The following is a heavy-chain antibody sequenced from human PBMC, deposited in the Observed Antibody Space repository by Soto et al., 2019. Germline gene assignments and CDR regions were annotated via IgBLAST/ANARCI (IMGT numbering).Heavy chain of an antibody. CDR1: GYTFTSYG. J-gene: IGHJ6*02. CDR2: ISTYNGDT. V-gene: IGHV1-18*01. Sequence: ASVKVSCKASGYTFTSYGISCVRQAPGQGLEWMGWISTYNGDTNYAQTFQGRVTMTTDTSTSTVHMEVRSLRSDDTAVYYCAREGVATYYYYGMDVWVQGTPVTVSS. CDR3: AREGVATYYYYGMDV. D-gene: IGHD5-12*01.